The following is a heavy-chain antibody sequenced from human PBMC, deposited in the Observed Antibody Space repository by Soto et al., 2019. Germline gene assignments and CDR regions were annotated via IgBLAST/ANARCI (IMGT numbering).Heavy chain of an antibody. J-gene: IGHJ6*02. V-gene: IGHV4-4*07. Sequence: SETLSLTCTVSGGSISSYYWSWIRQPAGKGLEWIGRIYTSGSTNYNPSLKSRVTMSVDTSKNQFSLKLSSVTAADTAVYYCARGYYYGSGSYYLDYYYYGMDVWGQGTTVTVS. D-gene: IGHD3-10*01. CDR3: ARGYYYGSGSYYLDYYYYGMDV. CDR2: IYTSGST. CDR1: GGSISSYY.